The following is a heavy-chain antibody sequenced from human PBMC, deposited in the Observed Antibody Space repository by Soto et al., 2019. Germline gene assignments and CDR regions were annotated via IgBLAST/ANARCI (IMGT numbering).Heavy chain of an antibody. V-gene: IGHV1-69*01. CDR2: SNPVCQTA. CDR1: GGPFSSYP. D-gene: IGHD3-22*01. J-gene: IGHJ4*02. CDR3: ERGGSGYTWFNEF. Sequence: QEQLVQSGAEVKKPGSSVKVSCKASGGPFSSYPISWVRQVPGQGLEWMGGSNPVCQTAYYTQRFQGRVTITADECTTTAYMELSSLRSEDTAIYYCERGGSGYTWFNEFWGQGTLVTVSS.